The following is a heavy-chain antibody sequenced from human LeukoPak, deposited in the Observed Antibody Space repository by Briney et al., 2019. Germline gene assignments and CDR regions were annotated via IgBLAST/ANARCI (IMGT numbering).Heavy chain of an antibody. V-gene: IGHV3-33*01. Sequence: GGSLRLSCAASGFTFSSYGMHWVRQAPGKGLEWVTVIWYDGSNKYYADSVKGRFTISRDNSESTLYLQMNTLTGEDTAVYFCARGYYDSSGDGNYFDYWGQGALVTVSP. D-gene: IGHD3-22*01. CDR3: ARGYYDSSGDGNYFDY. CDR1: GFTFSSYG. CDR2: IWYDGSNK. J-gene: IGHJ4*02.